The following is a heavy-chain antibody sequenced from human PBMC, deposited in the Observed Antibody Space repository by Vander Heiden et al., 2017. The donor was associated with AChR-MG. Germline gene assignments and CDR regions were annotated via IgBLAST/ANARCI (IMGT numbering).Heavy chain of an antibody. V-gene: IGHV4-59*01. CDR1: GGSIRSFY. J-gene: IGHJ4*02. CDR3: ARGHSMITNYFEY. CDR2: VYYSGNF. Sequence: QVQLQESGPGVVKPSETLSLTCSVSGGSIRSFYWSWLRQPPGKGLEWIGYVYYSGNFNYNPSLRSRVSTSVDTSNNQFSLKLSSVTAADTAVYYCARGHSMITNYFEYWGKGILVTVSS. D-gene: IGHD3-16*01.